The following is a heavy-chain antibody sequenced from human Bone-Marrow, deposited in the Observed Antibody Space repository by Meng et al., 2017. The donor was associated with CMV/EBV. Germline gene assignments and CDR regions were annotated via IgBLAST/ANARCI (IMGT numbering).Heavy chain of an antibody. Sequence: ESLKISCAASGFTVSSNYMSWVRQAPGKGLEWVSSITSSSSYIYYADSVKGRFTISRDNAKNSLFLQMNSLRAEDTAVYYCARGPGAYCSSTSCYHFDYWGQGTLVTVSS. CDR1: GFTVSSNY. D-gene: IGHD2-2*01. J-gene: IGHJ4*02. CDR2: ITSSSSYI. CDR3: ARGPGAYCSSTSCYHFDY. V-gene: IGHV3-21*01.